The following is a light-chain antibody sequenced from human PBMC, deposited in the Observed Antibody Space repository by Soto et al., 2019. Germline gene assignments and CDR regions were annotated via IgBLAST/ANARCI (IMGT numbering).Light chain of an antibody. CDR2: GAS. J-gene: IGKJ2*02. CDR3: QQYSNWPGLGT. CDR1: QSVNSM. Sequence: EIVMTQSPGPLSVSPGERATLSCRASQSVNSMLAWYQQKPGQAPRLLIYGASTRATGVPARFSGSGSGTEFTLTISSLQSEDFAVYLCQQYSNWPGLGTFGQGTKLEIK. V-gene: IGKV3-15*01.